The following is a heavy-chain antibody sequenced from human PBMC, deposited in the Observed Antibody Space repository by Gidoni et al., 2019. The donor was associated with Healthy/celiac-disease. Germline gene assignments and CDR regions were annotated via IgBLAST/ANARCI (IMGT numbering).Heavy chain of an antibody. CDR3: ARDTVDSSSWYSYYYYGMDV. Sequence: QVQLVESGGGVVQPGRSLRLSCAASGFPFSSYAMHWVRQAPGKGLEWVAVISYDGSNKYYADSVKGRFTISRDNSKNTLYLQMNSLRAEDTAVYYCARDTVDSSSWYSYYYYGMDVWGQGTTVTVSS. CDR1: GFPFSSYA. D-gene: IGHD6-13*01. J-gene: IGHJ6*02. V-gene: IGHV3-30-3*01. CDR2: ISYDGSNK.